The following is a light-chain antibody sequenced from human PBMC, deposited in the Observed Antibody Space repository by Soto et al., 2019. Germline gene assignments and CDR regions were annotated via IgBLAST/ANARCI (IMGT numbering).Light chain of an antibody. J-gene: IGLJ2*01. V-gene: IGLV2-23*01. CDR2: EGT. CDR3: CSYAGPSTI. Sequence: QSVLTQPASVSGSPGQSITISCTGTSSDVGSYNFVSWFQQHPGKVPKLIIYEGTERPSGVSNRFSASKSGNTASLTISGLKPEDEADYYCCSYAGPSTIFGGGTKLTVL. CDR1: SSDVGSYNF.